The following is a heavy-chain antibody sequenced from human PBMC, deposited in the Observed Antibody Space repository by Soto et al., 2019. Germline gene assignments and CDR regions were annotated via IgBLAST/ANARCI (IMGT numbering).Heavy chain of an antibody. J-gene: IGHJ4*02. CDR2: LYYGRSA. V-gene: IGHV4-59*01. CDR1: GDSISSYY. CDR3: ALRSRAVVPEY. Sequence: QVQLQESGPGLVKPSETLSLTCAVSGDSISSYYCMWIRQPPGRGLEPMGYLYYGRSANYNHSLKSRVTLSVDTSTHQCSLTLSSMTAADTAVYYCALRSRAVVPEYWGQGTLVTVSS. D-gene: IGHD3-22*01.